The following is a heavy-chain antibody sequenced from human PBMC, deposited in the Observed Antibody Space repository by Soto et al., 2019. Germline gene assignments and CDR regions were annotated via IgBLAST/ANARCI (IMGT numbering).Heavy chain of an antibody. CDR1: GFSLSTGGLG. J-gene: IGHJ5*02. V-gene: IGHV2-5*01. D-gene: IGHD4-17*01. CDR3: AHRCYGDYPRDNWFDP. Sequence: QITLKESGPTLVKPTQTLTLTCTFSGFSLSTGGLGVGWLRQPPGRALEWLALIYWNDDKRYNPSLKSRLTITKDTSKNQVVLTMTNMDPVDTATYYCAHRCYGDYPRDNWFDPWGQGTLVTVSS. CDR2: IYWNDDK.